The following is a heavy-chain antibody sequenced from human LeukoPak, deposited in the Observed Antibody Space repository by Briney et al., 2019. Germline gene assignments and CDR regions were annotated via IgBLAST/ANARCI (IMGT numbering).Heavy chain of an antibody. CDR1: GYTFTSYY. Sequence: ASVKVSCKASGYTFTSYYIHWVRQAPGQGLEWMGIINPSGGSTSHAQKFQGRVTMTRDTSISTAYMELSRLRSDDTAVYYCARGDYGDYVVYWGQGTLVTVSS. D-gene: IGHD4-17*01. CDR2: INPSGGST. CDR3: ARGDYGDYVVY. V-gene: IGHV1-46*01. J-gene: IGHJ4*02.